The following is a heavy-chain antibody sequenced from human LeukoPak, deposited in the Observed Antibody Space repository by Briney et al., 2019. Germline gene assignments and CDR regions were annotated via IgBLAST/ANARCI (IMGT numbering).Heavy chain of an antibody. J-gene: IGHJ4*02. V-gene: IGHV4-34*01. CDR1: DGALSGYY. D-gene: IGHD3-22*01. CDR3: ARRLSMIVVVFDS. CDR2: MDHSGSA. Sequence: SETLSLTCTVDDGALSGYYWSWIRQSPGKGLEWIREMDHSGSANYIPSLKSRVTMSVDTSKNQFSLKLSSVTAADTAVYYCARRLSMIVVVFDSWGQGSLVTVSS.